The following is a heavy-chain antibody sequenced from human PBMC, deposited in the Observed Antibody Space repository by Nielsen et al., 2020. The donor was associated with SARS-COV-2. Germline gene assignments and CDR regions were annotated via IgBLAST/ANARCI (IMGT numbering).Heavy chain of an antibody. Sequence: GESLKISCAASGFTFSSYAMSWVRQAPGKGLEWVSAISGSGGSTYYADSVKGRFTISRDNSKNTLYLQMNSLRAEDTALYYCAKLVAVAGDSHFDYWGQGTLVTVSS. J-gene: IGHJ4*02. CDR3: AKLVAVAGDSHFDY. V-gene: IGHV3-23*01. CDR1: GFTFSSYA. CDR2: ISGSGGST. D-gene: IGHD6-19*01.